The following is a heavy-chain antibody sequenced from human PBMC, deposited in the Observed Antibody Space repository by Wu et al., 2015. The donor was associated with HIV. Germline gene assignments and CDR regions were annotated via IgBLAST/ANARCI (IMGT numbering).Heavy chain of an antibody. CDR1: GHTLSSYG. CDR2: IILYNGNT. D-gene: IGHD4-17*01. Sequence: QVQLVQSGAEVKKPGASVKVSCQASGHTLSSYGISWVRQAPGQGPEWMGWIILYNGNTNYVQKFQGRVTITADESTSTVFMEVSSLRSDDTALYYCAREVTAGLDGDLRDYWGQGTLVTVSS. V-gene: IGHV1-18*01. CDR3: AREVTAGLDGDLRDY. J-gene: IGHJ4*02.